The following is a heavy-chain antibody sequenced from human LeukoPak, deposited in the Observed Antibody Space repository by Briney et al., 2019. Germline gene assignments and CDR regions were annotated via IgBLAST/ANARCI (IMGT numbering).Heavy chain of an antibody. J-gene: IGHJ2*01. D-gene: IGHD6-13*01. CDR2: ISSSSSYI. V-gene: IGHV3-21*01. CDR1: GFTFSSYS. CDR3: ARVGYSSWYFDL. Sequence: PGGSLRLSCAASGFTFSSYSMNWVRQAPGKGLEWVSSISSSSSYIYYADSVKGRFTISRDNAKNSLYLQMNSLRAEDTAVYYCARVGYSSWYFDLWGRGTLVTVSS.